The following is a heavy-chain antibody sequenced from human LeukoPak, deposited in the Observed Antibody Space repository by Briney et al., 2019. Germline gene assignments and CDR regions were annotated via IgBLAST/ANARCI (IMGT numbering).Heavy chain of an antibody. J-gene: IGHJ4*02. CDR2: IYTSGST. CDR3: AREGIVGATLFDY. CDR1: SGAISSYY. Sequence: PSETLSLTCTVSSGAISSYYWSWVRQPPGKGLEWIGRIYTSGSTNYNPSLKSRVTISVDTSKNQFSLKLSSVTAADTAVYYCAREGIVGATLFDYWGQGTLVTVSS. D-gene: IGHD1-26*01. V-gene: IGHV4-4*07.